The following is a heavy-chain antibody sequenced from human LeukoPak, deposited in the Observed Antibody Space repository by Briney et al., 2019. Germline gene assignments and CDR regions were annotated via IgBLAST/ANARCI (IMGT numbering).Heavy chain of an antibody. CDR1: GFTFSNYA. CDR2: ISGSGGST. J-gene: IGHJ4*02. D-gene: IGHD2-15*01. Sequence: GGSLRLSCAASGFTFSNYAMTWVRQAPGKGLEWVSAISGSGGSTYYADSVKGRFTISRDNSKNTLYLEMNSLRAEDTAVYYCAKIRTIVVVVAATDYWGQGTLVTVSS. CDR3: AKIRTIVVVVAATDY. V-gene: IGHV3-23*01.